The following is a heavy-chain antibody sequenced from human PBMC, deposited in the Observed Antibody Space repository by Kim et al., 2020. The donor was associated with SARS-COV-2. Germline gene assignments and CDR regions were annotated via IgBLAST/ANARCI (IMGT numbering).Heavy chain of an antibody. Sequence: SETLSLTCTVSGGSLSIGGYFWSWIRQHPTRGLEWIGLMYYSGGTYYNPSLKSRLTISVDRENQFSLKLTSVTAADTAVYYCAREHNGLDYWGQGTLVTVSS. CDR1: GGSLSIGGYF. D-gene: IGHD2-8*01. J-gene: IGHJ4*02. V-gene: IGHV4-31*03. CDR3: AREHNGLDY. CDR2: MYYSGGT.